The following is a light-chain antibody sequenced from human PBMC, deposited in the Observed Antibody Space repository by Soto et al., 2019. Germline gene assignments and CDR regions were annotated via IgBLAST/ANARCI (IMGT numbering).Light chain of an antibody. V-gene: IGKV3-11*01. CDR1: QSVSSY. CDR3: QQYGSSPMT. Sequence: EIVLTQSPAALSLSPGERATLSCRASQSVSSYLAWYQQKPGQAPRLLIYDASNRATGIPARFSGSGSGTDFTLTISSLEPEDFAVYYCQQYGSSPMTFGQGTRLEIK. J-gene: IGKJ5*01. CDR2: DAS.